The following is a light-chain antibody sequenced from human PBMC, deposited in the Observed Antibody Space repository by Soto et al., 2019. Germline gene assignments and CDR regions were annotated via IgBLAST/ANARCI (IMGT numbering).Light chain of an antibody. CDR1: QSVSSSY. CDR2: GAS. Sequence: EIVLTQSPGTLSLSPGERATLSCRASQSVSSSYLAWYQQKPGQAPRLLIYGASSRATGIPDRFSGSGSGIDFNLTISRLEPEDFGVYCCLQYGRGGIFTFGPGTKVDIK. CDR3: LQYGRGGIFT. J-gene: IGKJ3*01. V-gene: IGKV3-20*01.